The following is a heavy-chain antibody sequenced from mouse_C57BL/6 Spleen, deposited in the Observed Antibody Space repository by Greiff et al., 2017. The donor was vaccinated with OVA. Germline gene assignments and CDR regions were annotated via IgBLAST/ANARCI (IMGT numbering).Heavy chain of an antibody. V-gene: IGHV1-80*01. CDR1: GYAFSSYW. J-gene: IGHJ3*01. Sequence: VQLQQSGAELVKPGASVKISCKASGYAFSSYWMNWVKQRPGKGLEWIGQIYPGDGDTNYNGKFKGKATLTADKSSSTAYMQLSSLTSEDSAVYFCAREYGNYYSWFAYWGQGTLVTVSA. CDR2: IYPGDGDT. CDR3: AREYGNYYSWFAY. D-gene: IGHD2-10*02.